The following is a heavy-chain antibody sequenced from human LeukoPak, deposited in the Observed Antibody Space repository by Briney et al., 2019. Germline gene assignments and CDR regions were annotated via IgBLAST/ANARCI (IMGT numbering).Heavy chain of an antibody. J-gene: IGHJ4*02. CDR3: ARIQLWMHAIDY. V-gene: IGHV4-39*07. D-gene: IGHD5-18*01. CDR2: INHSGST. Sequence: SETLSLTCTVSGGSISSSSYYWSWIRQPPGKGLEWIGEINHSGSTNYNPSLKSRVTISVDTSKNQFSLKLSSVTAADTAVYYCARIQLWMHAIDYWGQGTLVTVSS. CDR1: GGSISSSSYY.